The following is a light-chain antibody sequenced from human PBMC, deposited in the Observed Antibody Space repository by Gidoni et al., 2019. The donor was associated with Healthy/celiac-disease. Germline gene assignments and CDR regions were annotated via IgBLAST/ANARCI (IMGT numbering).Light chain of an antibody. Sequence: QSALTQPASVSGSPGQSITISCTGTSSDVGGYNYVSWYHQHPGKAPKRMIYDVSNRPSGVSNRFSGSKSGNTASLTISGLQAEDEADYYCSSYTSSSTWVFGGGTKLTVL. CDR1: SSDVGGYNY. CDR2: DVS. J-gene: IGLJ3*02. CDR3: SSYTSSSTWV. V-gene: IGLV2-14*01.